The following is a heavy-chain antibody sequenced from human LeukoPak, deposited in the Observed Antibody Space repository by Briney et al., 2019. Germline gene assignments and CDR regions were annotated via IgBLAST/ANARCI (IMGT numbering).Heavy chain of an antibody. J-gene: IGHJ4*02. D-gene: IGHD6-19*01. V-gene: IGHV1-46*01. CDR2: INPSGGST. Sequence: ASVKVSCKASGYTFTSYYMHWVRQAPGQGLEWMGIINPSGGSTSYAQKFQGRVTMTRDTSKNQFSLKLSSVTAADTAVYYCARTRSGWPTWWGQGTLVTVSS. CDR3: ARTRSGWPTW. CDR1: GYTFTSYY.